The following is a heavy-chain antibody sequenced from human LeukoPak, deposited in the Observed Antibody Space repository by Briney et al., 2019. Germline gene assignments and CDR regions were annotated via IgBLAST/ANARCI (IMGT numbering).Heavy chain of an antibody. D-gene: IGHD2-21*02. V-gene: IGHV1-2*02. CDR2: INPNSGGT. CDR3: ARVGGAYCGGDCYSGFDY. CDR1: GYTFTGYY. J-gene: IGHJ4*02. Sequence: ASVKVSCKASGYTFTGYYMHWVRQAPGQGLEWMGWINPNSGGTNYAQKFQGRVTMTRDTSISAAYMELSRLRSDDTAVYYCARVGGAYCGGDCYSGFDYWGQGTLVTVSS.